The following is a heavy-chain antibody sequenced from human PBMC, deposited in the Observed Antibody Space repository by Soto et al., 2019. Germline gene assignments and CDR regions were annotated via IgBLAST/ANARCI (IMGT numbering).Heavy chain of an antibody. CDR1: GFTFSSYG. Sequence: GGSLRLSCAASGFTFSSYGMHWVRQAPGKGLEWVAVIWYDGSNKYYADSVKGRFTISRDNSKNTLYLQMNSLRAEDTAVYYCARDMETYYDILTYYYYGMDVWGQGTTVTVSS. CDR3: ARDMETYYDILTYYYYGMDV. D-gene: IGHD3-9*01. J-gene: IGHJ6*02. CDR2: IWYDGSNK. V-gene: IGHV3-33*01.